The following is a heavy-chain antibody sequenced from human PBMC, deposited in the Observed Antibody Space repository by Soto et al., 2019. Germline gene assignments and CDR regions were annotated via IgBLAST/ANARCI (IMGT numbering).Heavy chain of an antibody. CDR2: IYYSGST. V-gene: IGHV4-59*01. CDR1: GGSISSYY. CDR3: ARERGGSYWKWLDP. Sequence: SETLSLTCTVSGGSISSYYWSWIRQPPGKGLEWIGYIYYSGSTNYNPSLKSRVTISVDTSKNQFSLKLSSVTAADTAVYYCARERGGSYWKWLDPWGQGTLVTVSS. D-gene: IGHD1-26*01. J-gene: IGHJ5*02.